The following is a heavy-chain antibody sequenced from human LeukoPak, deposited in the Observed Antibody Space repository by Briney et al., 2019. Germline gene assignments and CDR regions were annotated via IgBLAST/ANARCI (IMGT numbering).Heavy chain of an antibody. Sequence: ASVKVSCKASGCTFSSYAISWVRQAPGQGLEWMGGIIPIFGTANYAQKFQGRVTITSDKSTSSAYMELSSLRSEDTAVYYCASSSYPGIAVAGTEPNWFDPWGQGTLVTVSS. D-gene: IGHD6-19*01. CDR3: ASSSYPGIAVAGTEPNWFDP. CDR1: GCTFSSYA. V-gene: IGHV1-69*06. CDR2: IIPIFGTA. J-gene: IGHJ5*02.